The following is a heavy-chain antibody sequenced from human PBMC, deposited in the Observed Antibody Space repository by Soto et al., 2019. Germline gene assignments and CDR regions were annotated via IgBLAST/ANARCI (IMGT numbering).Heavy chain of an antibody. V-gene: IGHV2-5*02. J-gene: IGHJ4*02. D-gene: IGHD6-13*01. CDR1: GFSLSTSGVG. CDR2: IYWDDDK. Sequence: QITLKESGPTLVKPTQTLTLTCTFSGFSLSTSGVGVGWIRQPPGKALEWLALIYWDDDKRYSPSLKSRLTITKDTSKNQVVLTMTNMDPVDTATYYCAHTIGIAAAGVHYYFDYWGQGTLVTVSS. CDR3: AHTIGIAAAGVHYYFDY.